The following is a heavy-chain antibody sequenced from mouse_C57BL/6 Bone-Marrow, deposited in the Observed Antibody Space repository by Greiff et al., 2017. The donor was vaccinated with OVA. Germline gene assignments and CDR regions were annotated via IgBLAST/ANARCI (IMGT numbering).Heavy chain of an antibody. CDR3: TVYYSNYSYYFDY. CDR1: GFTFSNYW. D-gene: IGHD2-5*01. V-gene: IGHV6-3*01. Sequence: EVKVEESGGGLVQPGGSMKLSCVASGFTFSNYWMNWVRQSPEKGLEWVAQIRLKSDNYATHYAESVKGRFTISRDDSKSSVYLQMNNLRAEDTGIYYCTVYYSNYSYYFDYWGQGTTLTVSS. J-gene: IGHJ2*01. CDR2: IRLKSDNYAT.